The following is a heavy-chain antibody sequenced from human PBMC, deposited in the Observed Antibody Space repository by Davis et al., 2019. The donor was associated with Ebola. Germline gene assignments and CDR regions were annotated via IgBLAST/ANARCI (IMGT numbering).Heavy chain of an antibody. CDR1: GFTFSSYA. J-gene: IGHJ1*01. D-gene: IGHD5-12*01. CDR3: ARNAWLPSLHLDH. CDR2: IYYSGET. V-gene: IGHV4-59*04. Sequence: MPGGSLRLSCAASGFTFSSYAMSWVRQAPGKGLEWIGNIYYSGETYYNPSLKSRVTVSVDTSKNQFSLKLSSVTVADTAVYYCARNAWLPSLHLDHWGQGTRVTVSS.